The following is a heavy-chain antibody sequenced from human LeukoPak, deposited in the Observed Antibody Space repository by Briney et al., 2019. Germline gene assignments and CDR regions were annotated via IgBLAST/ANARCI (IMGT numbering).Heavy chain of an antibody. Sequence: SETLSLTCSVSGGSISSYYWNWIRQPPRKGLEWVGYIHYSGSTNYNPSLNSRVTISIDMSQNQFSLNLTSVTAADTAVYYCARDFVGLKSYGMDVWGQGTTVTVPS. CDR2: IHYSGST. J-gene: IGHJ6*02. D-gene: IGHD3-3*01. CDR1: GGSISSYY. V-gene: IGHV4-59*01. CDR3: ARDFVGLKSYGMDV.